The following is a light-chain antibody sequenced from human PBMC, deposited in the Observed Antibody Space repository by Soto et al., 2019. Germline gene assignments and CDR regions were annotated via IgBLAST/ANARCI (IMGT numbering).Light chain of an antibody. J-gene: IGKJ2*01. CDR1: QSISRN. CDR3: QQSHSTPYT. Sequence: DIQLTQSPSSLSPSVGDRITLSCRASQSISRNLNWYQQMPGKAPNLLIYAACDLQSGVPGRFSGSWSRTEFNLTSSSLPPEDLATYYWQQSHSTPYTFDQGIKLEI. CDR2: AAC. V-gene: IGKV1-39*01.